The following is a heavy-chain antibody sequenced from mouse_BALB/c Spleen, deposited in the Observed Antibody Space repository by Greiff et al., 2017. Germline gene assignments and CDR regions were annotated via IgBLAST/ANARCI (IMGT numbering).Heavy chain of an antibody. CDR3: ARSGITTVRDHYAIDY. Sequence: EVQLQQSGPELVKPGASVKVSCKASGYAFTSYNMYWVKQSHGKSLEWIGYIDPYNGGTSYNQKFKGKATLTVDKSSSTTYMYLNSLTSEDSAVYYCARSGITTVRDHYAIDYWGQGTSVTVSS. CDR2: IDPYNGGT. J-gene: IGHJ4*01. CDR1: GYAFTSYN. V-gene: IGHV1S135*01. D-gene: IGHD1-1*01.